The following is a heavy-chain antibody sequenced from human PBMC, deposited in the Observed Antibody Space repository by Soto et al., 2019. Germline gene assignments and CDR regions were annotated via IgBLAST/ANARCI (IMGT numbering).Heavy chain of an antibody. D-gene: IGHD6-6*01. J-gene: IGHJ4*02. V-gene: IGHV4-59*01. CDR1: GGSMSGYY. Sequence: QVQLQESGPGLVKPSETLSLTCRVSGGSMSGYYWSWVRLAPGKGLERIGYVYYTGSTKYNPSLRSRVSISVDTSNKYCSLTLSLVTAADTAVYFCARSIAVPSGHIDHWGQGIRVTISS. CDR3: ARSIAVPSGHIDH. CDR2: VYYTGST.